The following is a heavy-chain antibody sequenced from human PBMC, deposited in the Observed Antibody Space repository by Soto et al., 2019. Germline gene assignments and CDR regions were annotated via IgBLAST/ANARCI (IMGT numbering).Heavy chain of an antibody. CDR1: GFTFNAFA. Sequence: SLRLSCAGSGFTFNAFAIHWVRQAPGKGLEWVAVISYDGDKKYYVDSVKDRFTISKDNSRNMVYLHMSSLRPEDTAVYYCGRDVVPGAYSYYYGVDVWGQGTTVTVSS. J-gene: IGHJ6*02. CDR2: ISYDGDKK. CDR3: GRDVVPGAYSYYYGVDV. D-gene: IGHD2-21*01. V-gene: IGHV3-30-3*01.